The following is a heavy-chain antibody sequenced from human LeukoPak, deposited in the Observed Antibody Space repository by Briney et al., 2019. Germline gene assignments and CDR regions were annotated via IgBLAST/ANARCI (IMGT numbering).Heavy chain of an antibody. CDR1: GGSISSYY. CDR2: IYTSGST. V-gene: IGHV4-4*07. Sequence: SETLSLTCTVSGGSISSYYWSWIRQPAGKGLEWIGRIYTSGSTNYNPSLKSRVTMSADTSKNQFSLKLSSVTAADTAVYYCARDKYYYGSGERWFDPWGQGTLVTVSS. D-gene: IGHD3-10*01. J-gene: IGHJ5*02. CDR3: ARDKYYYGSGERWFDP.